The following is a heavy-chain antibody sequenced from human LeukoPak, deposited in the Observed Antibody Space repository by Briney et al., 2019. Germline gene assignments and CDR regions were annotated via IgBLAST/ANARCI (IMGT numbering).Heavy chain of an antibody. D-gene: IGHD2-2*01. CDR1: GGSISSGDYY. Sequence: SQTLSLTCTVSGGSISSGDYYWSWIRQPPGKGLEWIGYIYYSGSTYYNPPLKSRVTISVDTSKNQFSLKLSSATAADTAVYYCASSQKPEWAGDIVVVPAAIQFDPWGQGTLVTVSS. J-gene: IGHJ5*02. CDR2: IYYSGST. CDR3: ASSQKPEWAGDIVVVPAAIQFDP. V-gene: IGHV4-30-4*08.